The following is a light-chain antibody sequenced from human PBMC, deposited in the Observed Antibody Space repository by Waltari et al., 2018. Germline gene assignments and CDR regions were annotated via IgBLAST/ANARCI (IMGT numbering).Light chain of an antibody. Sequence: EIVLTQSPVTLSLSPGERATLSCRASQVVSSSFLAWYQQKPGQAPRLLIYGTSSRASGIPDRFSGSWSGTDFTLTISRLEPEDLAVYYCQQHCCSPWTFGQGTKVEIK. CDR2: GTS. J-gene: IGKJ1*01. CDR3: QQHCCSPWT. V-gene: IGKV3-20*01. CDR1: QVVSSSF.